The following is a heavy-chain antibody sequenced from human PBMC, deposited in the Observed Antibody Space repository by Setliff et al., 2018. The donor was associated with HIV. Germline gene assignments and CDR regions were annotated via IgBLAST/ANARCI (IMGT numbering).Heavy chain of an antibody. V-gene: IGHV4-59*12. J-gene: IGHJ5*02. CDR1: GGSISSDY. D-gene: IGHD3-10*01. Sequence: SETLSLTCTVSGGSISSDYWSWIRQPPGKGLEWIGEVFHSGSANSSASLRSRVMISVDTSKNQFSLKLSAVTAADTAVYYCARDHVFGSRTGFDPWGPGILVTVS. CDR3: ARDHVFGSRTGFDP. CDR2: VFHSGSA.